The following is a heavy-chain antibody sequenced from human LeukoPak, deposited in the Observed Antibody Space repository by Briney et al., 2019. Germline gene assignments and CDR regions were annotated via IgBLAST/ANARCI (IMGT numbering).Heavy chain of an antibody. D-gene: IGHD4-17*01. J-gene: IGHJ4*02. V-gene: IGHV1-18*01. CDR3: AREVYGDLLVGGNFDY. Sequence: ASVKVSCKASGYIFSNYAISWVRQAPGQGLECVGWINTYNGNTNYPQKLQGRVTMTTDTSTRTAYMELRSLRSDDTAVYYCAREVYGDLLVGGNFDYWGQGTLVTVSS. CDR2: INTYNGNT. CDR1: GYIFSNYA.